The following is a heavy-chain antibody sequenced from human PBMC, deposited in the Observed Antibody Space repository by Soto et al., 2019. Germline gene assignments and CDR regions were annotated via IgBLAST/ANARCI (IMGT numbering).Heavy chain of an antibody. CDR1: GFTFSSHG. CDR2: ISSTSSTK. Sequence: GGSLRLSCDASGFTFSSHGMTWVRQAPGKGLEWVAFISSTSSTKNYADSVKGRFTISRDNTKNSLYLQMSSLRDEDTAVYYCARRITMVRGPYYYYGMDAWGQGTTVTVSS. CDR3: ARRITMVRGPYYYYGMDA. J-gene: IGHJ6*02. D-gene: IGHD3-10*01. V-gene: IGHV3-48*02.